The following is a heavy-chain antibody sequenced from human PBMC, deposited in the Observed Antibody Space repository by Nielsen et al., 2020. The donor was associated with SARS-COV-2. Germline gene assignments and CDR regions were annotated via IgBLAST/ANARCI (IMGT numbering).Heavy chain of an antibody. D-gene: IGHD2-15*01. CDR1: GYTLTELS. Sequence: ASVKVSCKVSGYTLTELSMHWVRQAPGEGLEWMGGFDPEDGKTIYAQKFQGRVTMTEDPSTDTAYLELTSLRSEDTAVYYCATIRHYSIDYYQYMDVWGKGTTVTVSS. V-gene: IGHV1-24*01. J-gene: IGHJ6*03. CDR2: FDPEDGKT. CDR3: ATIRHYSIDYYQYMDV.